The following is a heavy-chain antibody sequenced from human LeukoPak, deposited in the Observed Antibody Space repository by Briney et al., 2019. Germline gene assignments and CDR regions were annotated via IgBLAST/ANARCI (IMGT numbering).Heavy chain of an antibody. CDR2: IIPIFGTA. J-gene: IGHJ6*03. CDR1: GGTFSSYA. Sequence: ASVKVSCKASGGTFSSYAISWVRQAPGQGLEWMGGIIPIFGTANYAQKFQGRVTITTDESTSTAYMELSSLRSEDTAVYYCAREAWEYSSSWYDPYYYYYYYMDVWGKGTTVTVSS. D-gene: IGHD6-13*01. CDR3: AREAWEYSSSWYDPYYYYYYYMDV. V-gene: IGHV1-69*05.